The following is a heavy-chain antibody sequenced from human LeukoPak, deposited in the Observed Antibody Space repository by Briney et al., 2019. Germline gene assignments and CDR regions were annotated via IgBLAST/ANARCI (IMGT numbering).Heavy chain of an antibody. CDR3: ARGHSGSYYDAFDI. CDR2: ISYDGSNK. V-gene: IGHV3-30*04. J-gene: IGHJ3*02. Sequence: GGTLRLSCAASGFTFSSYPMSWVRQAPGKGLEWVAVISYDGSNKYYADSVKGRFTISRDNAKNSLYLQMNSLRAEDTAVYYCARGHSGSYYDAFDIWGQGTMVTVSS. D-gene: IGHD1-26*01. CDR1: GFTFSSYP.